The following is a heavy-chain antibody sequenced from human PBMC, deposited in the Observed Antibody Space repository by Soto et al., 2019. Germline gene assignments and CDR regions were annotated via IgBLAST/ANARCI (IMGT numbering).Heavy chain of an antibody. J-gene: IGHJ4*01. D-gene: IGHD2-15*01. CDR3: TTDAYSSRVVVRFYY. V-gene: IGHV3-15*07. CDR1: GFPFSNAW. Sequence: LRLSCAGSGFPFSNAWINWVRHVPGKGLEWVGRIKSRALGGTTDFAAPVRGRFAITRDDSRNVAYMQMNSLHTEDTAVYYYTTDAYSSRVVVRFYYWGHGSLVNVSS. CDR2: IKSRALGGTT.